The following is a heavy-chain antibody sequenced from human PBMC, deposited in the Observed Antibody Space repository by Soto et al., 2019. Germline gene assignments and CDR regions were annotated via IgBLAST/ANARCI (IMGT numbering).Heavy chain of an antibody. V-gene: IGHV3-74*03. CDR2: INTDGSVA. CDR1: GLTFRSYW. D-gene: IGHD2-21*01. CDR3: VREMQLWRRDP. J-gene: IGHJ5*02. Sequence: PGGSLRLSCAASGLTFRSYWMHWVRQAPGKGLVWVSRINTDGSVAMYVDSVKGRFTISRDNAKNTLFLHMNSLSAEDTAVYYCVREMQLWRRDPWAQGTLVTVTA.